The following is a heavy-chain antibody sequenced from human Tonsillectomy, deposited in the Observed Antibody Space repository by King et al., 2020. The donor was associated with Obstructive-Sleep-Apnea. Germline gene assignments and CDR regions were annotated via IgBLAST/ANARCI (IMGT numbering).Heavy chain of an antibody. CDR2: VSWNSDNI. CDR3: AKGIEGDS. D-gene: IGHD2-21*01. J-gene: IGHJ4*02. V-gene: IGHV3-9*01. CDR1: GFRFDDYA. Sequence: VQLVESGGGLVQPGRSLRLSCASSGFRFDDYAMHWVRQAPGKGLEWVSGVSWNSDNIAYADSVKGRFTISRDNAKNSLYLQMNSLRTEDTAVYYCAKGIEGDSWGQGPLVTVSS.